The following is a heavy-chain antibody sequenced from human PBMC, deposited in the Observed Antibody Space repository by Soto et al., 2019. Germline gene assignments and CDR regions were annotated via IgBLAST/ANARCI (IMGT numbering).Heavy chain of an antibody. J-gene: IGHJ6*03. D-gene: IGHD2-2*01. V-gene: IGHV4-59*01. CDR1: GGSISSYF. CDR2: FYYSGST. Sequence: SETLSLTCTVSGGSISSYFWSWIRQPPGKGLEWIGSFYYSGSTNYNPSLKSRVTISVDTSKNQFSLKLNSVTAADTAMYYCASHLGYCSSATCPLLYYYLDVWGKGTAVTVSS. CDR3: ASHLGYCSSATCPLLYYYLDV.